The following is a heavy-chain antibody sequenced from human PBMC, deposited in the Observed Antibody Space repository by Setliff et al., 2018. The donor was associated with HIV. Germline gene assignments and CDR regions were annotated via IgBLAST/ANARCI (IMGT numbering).Heavy chain of an antibody. V-gene: IGHV3-23*03. CDR2: IYSGGSDT. Sequence: PGGSLRLSCAASGFTFSSYAMSWVRQAPGKGLEWISIIYSGGSDTYYADSVKGRFTISRDNSKDTVFLQMNRLSFEDTAVYYYAIRSLLGLQLWGQGSLVTVSS. CDR3: AIRSLLGLQL. J-gene: IGHJ1*01. CDR1: GFTFSSYA.